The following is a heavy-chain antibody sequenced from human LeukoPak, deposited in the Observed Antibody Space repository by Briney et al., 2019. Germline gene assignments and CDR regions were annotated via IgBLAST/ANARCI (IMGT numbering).Heavy chain of an antibody. J-gene: IGHJ6*02. V-gene: IGHV3-7*01. D-gene: IGHD1-26*01. CDR2: IKQDGSEK. CDR3: ATGGVGTTTGYYGMDV. Sequence: GGSLRLSCAASGFTFSSYWMSWVRQTPGKGLEWVANIKQDGSEKYFVNSVKGRFTISRDNAKNSLYLQMNSLRAEDTAVYYCATGGVGTTTGYYGMDVWGLGTTVTVSS. CDR1: GFTFSSYW.